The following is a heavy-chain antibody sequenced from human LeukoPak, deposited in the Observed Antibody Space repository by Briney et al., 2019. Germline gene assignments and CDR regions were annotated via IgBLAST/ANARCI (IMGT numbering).Heavy chain of an antibody. D-gene: IGHD3-22*01. V-gene: IGHV3-21*04. CDR3: AKDRYYDSSGLDY. CDR1: GFIFSSYS. Sequence: GGSLRLSCAASGFIFSSYSMSWVRQAPGKGLEWVSSISTSSSYIYYADSVKGRFTISRDNAKNSLYLQMNSLRAEDTALYYCAKDRYYDSSGLDYWGQGTLVTVSS. CDR2: ISTSSSYI. J-gene: IGHJ4*02.